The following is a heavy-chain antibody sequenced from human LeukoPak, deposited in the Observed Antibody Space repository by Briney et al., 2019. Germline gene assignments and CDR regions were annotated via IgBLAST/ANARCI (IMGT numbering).Heavy chain of an antibody. Sequence: GGSLRLSCAVSGFNFSTNQMSWVRQVPGRSLEWVAAIYTGGSTYYAASVKGRFTISRDNSKGTLYLHMNSLRVEDTALYYCAKDVGGYGAYLGAFGSWGQGTMVTVSS. CDR2: IYTGGST. J-gene: IGHJ3*02. CDR1: GFNFSTNQ. V-gene: IGHV3-53*05. CDR3: AKDVGGYGAYLGAFGS. D-gene: IGHD4-17*01.